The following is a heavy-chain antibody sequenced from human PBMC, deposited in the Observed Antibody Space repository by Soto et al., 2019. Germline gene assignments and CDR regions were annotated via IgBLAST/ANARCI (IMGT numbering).Heavy chain of an antibody. J-gene: IGHJ4*02. Sequence: GGSLRLSCAASGFTFSSYAMHWVRQAPGKGLEWVAVISYDGSNKYYADSVKGRFTISRDNSKNTLYLQMNSLRAEDTAVYYCARDDAAAGTLYYFYYWGQGTLVTVSS. CDR3: ARDDAAAGTLYYFYY. CDR2: ISYDGSNK. V-gene: IGHV3-30-3*01. D-gene: IGHD6-13*01. CDR1: GFTFSSYA.